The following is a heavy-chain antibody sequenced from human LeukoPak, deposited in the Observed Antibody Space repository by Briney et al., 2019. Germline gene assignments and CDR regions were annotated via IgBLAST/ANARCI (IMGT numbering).Heavy chain of an antibody. D-gene: IGHD1-26*01. CDR1: GYTFTSYD. Sequence: ASVKVSCKASGYTFTSYDINWVRQATGQGLEWMGWMNPNSGNTGYAQKFRGRVTMTRNTSISTAYMELSSLRSEDTAVYYCARVFPDSGSYCFDYWGQGTLVTVSS. CDR3: ARVFPDSGSYCFDY. CDR2: MNPNSGNT. J-gene: IGHJ4*02. V-gene: IGHV1-8*01.